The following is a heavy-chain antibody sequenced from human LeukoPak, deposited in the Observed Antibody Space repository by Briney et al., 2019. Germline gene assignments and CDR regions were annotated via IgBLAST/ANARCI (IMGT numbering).Heavy chain of an antibody. D-gene: IGHD6-19*01. V-gene: IGHV1-2*02. Sequence: ASVTVSCKASGYTFTGYYMHWVRQAPGQGLEGMGWINPNTGGTNYAQKFQGRVTMTRDTSISTAYMDLSRLRSDDTAVYYCARGPGYSSGWSIFYYYYYMDVWGKGTTVTVSS. J-gene: IGHJ6*03. CDR2: INPNTGGT. CDR1: GYTFTGYY. CDR3: ARGPGYSSGWSIFYYYYYMDV.